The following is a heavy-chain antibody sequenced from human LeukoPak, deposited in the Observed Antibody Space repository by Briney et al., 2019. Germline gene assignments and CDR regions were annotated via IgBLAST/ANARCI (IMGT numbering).Heavy chain of an antibody. V-gene: IGHV3-33*01. D-gene: IGHD3-3*01. Sequence: GGSLRLSCAASGFTFSSYGIHWVRQAPGKEPEWVALIWYDGSSKYYADSVKGRFTISRDNSKNTLYLQMNSLRAEDTAVYYCARDRSYDFWSGYYTPGYWGQGTLVTVSS. CDR3: ARDRSYDFWSGYYTPGY. CDR2: IWYDGSSK. J-gene: IGHJ4*02. CDR1: GFTFSSYG.